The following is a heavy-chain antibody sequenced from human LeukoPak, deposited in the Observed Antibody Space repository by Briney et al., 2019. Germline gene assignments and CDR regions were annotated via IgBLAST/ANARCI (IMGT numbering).Heavy chain of an antibody. CDR2: ISSSSSYI. V-gene: IGHV3-21*01. Sequence: PGGSLRLSCAASGFTFSSYSMNWVRQAPGKGLEWVSSISSSSSYIYYADSVKGRFTISRDNAKNSLYLQMNSLRAEDTAVYYCARVTDSSGWRSSSFDYWGQGTLVTVSS. CDR3: ARVTDSSGWRSSSFDY. CDR1: GFTFSSYS. D-gene: IGHD6-19*01. J-gene: IGHJ4*02.